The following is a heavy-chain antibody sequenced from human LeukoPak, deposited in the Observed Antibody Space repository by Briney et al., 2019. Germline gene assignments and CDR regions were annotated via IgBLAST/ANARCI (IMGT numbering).Heavy chain of an antibody. J-gene: IGHJ4*02. Sequence: ASVKVSCKASGYTFTGYYMHWVRQAPGQGLEWMGWINPNSGGTNYAQKFQGRVTMTRDTSISTAYMELSRLRSDDTAVYYCAKAPGYCSSTSCYEAFDYWGQGTLVTVSS. CDR1: GYTFTGYY. D-gene: IGHD2-2*01. CDR2: INPNSGGT. V-gene: IGHV1-2*02. CDR3: AKAPGYCSSTSCYEAFDY.